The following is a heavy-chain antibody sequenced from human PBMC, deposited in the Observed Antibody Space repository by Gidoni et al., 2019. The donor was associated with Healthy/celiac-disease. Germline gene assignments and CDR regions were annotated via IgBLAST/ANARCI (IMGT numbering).Heavy chain of an antibody. CDR1: GFTFSRYG. CDR2: IWYDGSNK. D-gene: IGHD2-2*01. J-gene: IGHJ6*03. Sequence: QVQLVESGGGVVQPGRSLRLSCAASGFTFSRYGMPWVRQAPGKGLGWVAVIWYDGSNKYYADSVKGRFTISRDNSKNTLYLQMNSLRAEDTAVYYCARTPHCSSTSCYGYYYYYMDVWGKGTTVTVSS. CDR3: ARTPHCSSTSCYGYYYYYMDV. V-gene: IGHV3-33*01.